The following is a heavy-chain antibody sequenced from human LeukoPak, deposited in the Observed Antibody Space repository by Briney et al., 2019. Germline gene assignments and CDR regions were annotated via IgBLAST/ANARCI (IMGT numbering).Heavy chain of an antibody. V-gene: IGHV4-59*01. Sequence: PSETLSLTCTVSGGSISSYYWSWIRQPPGKGLEWIGYTYYSGSTNYNPSLKSRVTISVDTSKNQFSLKLSSVTAADTAVYYCAREVAAAGRVWFDPWGQGTLVTVSS. CDR1: GGSISSYY. D-gene: IGHD6-13*01. J-gene: IGHJ5*02. CDR2: TYYSGST. CDR3: AREVAAAGRVWFDP.